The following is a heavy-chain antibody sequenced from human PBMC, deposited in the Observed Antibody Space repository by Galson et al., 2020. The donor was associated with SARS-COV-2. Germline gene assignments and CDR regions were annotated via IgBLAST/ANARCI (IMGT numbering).Heavy chain of an antibody. V-gene: IGHV7-4-1*02. D-gene: IGHD4-17*01. CDR3: ARCGEDYGDYVAGWFDP. CDR2: INTNTGNP. Sequence: VKVSCKASGYTFTSYAMNWVRQAPGQGLEWMGWINTNTGNPTYAQGFTGRFVFSLDTSVSTAYLQISSLKAEDTAVYYCARCGEDYGDYVAGWFDPWGQGTLVTVSS. CDR1: GYTFTSYA. J-gene: IGHJ5*02.